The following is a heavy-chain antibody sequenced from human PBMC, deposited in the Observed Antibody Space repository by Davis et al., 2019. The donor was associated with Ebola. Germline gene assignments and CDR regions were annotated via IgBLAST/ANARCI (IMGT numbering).Heavy chain of an antibody. Sequence: PGGSLRLSCSASGFMFSDYYMSWIRQVPGRGLEWISFISGSGYTTYYADSVRGRFTISRDNFKNSLYLQMDSLRAEDTAVYYCARGIVVLPATMPYYFDFWGHGSLVTVSS. D-gene: IGHD2-2*01. CDR1: GFMFSDYY. CDR3: ARGIVVLPATMPYYFDF. CDR2: ISGSGYTT. V-gene: IGHV3-11*01. J-gene: IGHJ4*03.